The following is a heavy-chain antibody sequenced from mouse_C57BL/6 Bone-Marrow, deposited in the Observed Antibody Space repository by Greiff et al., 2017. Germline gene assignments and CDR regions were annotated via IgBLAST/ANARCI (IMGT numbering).Heavy chain of an antibody. D-gene: IGHD1-1*01. CDR3: ARLLPYWYFDV. Sequence: EVKLMESGPVLVKPGASVKMSCKASGYTFTDYYMNWVKQSHGKSLEWIGVINPYNGGTSYNQKFKGKATLTVDKSSSTAYMELNSLTSEDSAVYYCARLLPYWYFDVWGTGTTVTVSS. CDR1: GYTFTDYY. CDR2: INPYNGGT. V-gene: IGHV1-19*01. J-gene: IGHJ1*03.